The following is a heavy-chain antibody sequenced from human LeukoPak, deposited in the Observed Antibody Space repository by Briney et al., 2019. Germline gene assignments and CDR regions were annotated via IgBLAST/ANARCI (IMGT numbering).Heavy chain of an antibody. CDR2: ITASSDYI. V-gene: IGHV3-21*01. CDR3: ARFLSGAFDI. Sequence: PGGSLRLSCAAPGFTFSSYSMIWVRQAPGKGLEWVSSITASSDYIYYADSVQGRFTISRDNAKNSLYLQMNSLRAEDTAVYYCARFLSGAFDIWGQGTKVSVSS. CDR1: GFTFSSYS. J-gene: IGHJ3*02. D-gene: IGHD2/OR15-2a*01.